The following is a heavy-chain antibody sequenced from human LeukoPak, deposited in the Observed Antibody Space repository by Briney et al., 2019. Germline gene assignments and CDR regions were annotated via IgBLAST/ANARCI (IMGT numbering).Heavy chain of an antibody. CDR1: GYTLTELS. V-gene: IGHV1-24*01. CDR3: ATDSYSSSWDYFDY. Sequence: ASVKVSCKVSGYTLTELSMHWVRQAPGKGLEWMGGFDPEDGETIYAQKFQGRVTITEDTSTDTAYMELSSLRSEDTAVYYCATDSYSSSWDYFDYWGQGTLVTVSS. J-gene: IGHJ4*02. D-gene: IGHD6-13*01. CDR2: FDPEDGET.